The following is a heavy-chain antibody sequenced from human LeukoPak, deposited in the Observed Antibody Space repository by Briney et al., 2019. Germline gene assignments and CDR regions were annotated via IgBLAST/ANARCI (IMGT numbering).Heavy chain of an antibody. CDR1: GFTFDDYA. D-gene: IGHD6-6*01. Sequence: PGGSLRLSCAASGFTFDDYAMHWVRQAPGKGLEWVSGISWNSGSIGYADSVKGRFTISRDNAKNSLYLQMNSLRAEDTALYYCARGIAARHWFDPWGQGTLVTVSS. CDR3: ARGIAARHWFDP. J-gene: IGHJ5*02. CDR2: ISWNSGSI. V-gene: IGHV3-9*01.